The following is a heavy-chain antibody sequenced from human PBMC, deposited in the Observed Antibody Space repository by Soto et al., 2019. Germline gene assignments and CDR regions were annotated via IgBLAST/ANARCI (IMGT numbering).Heavy chain of an antibody. CDR1: GYTFTSYG. J-gene: IGHJ4*02. D-gene: IGHD2-15*01. Sequence: ASVKVSCKASGYTFTSYGISWVRQAPGQGLEWMGWISAYNGNTNYAQKLQGRVTMTTDTSTSTAYMELRSLRSDDTAVYYCARAAKVKTVVADFDYWGQGTLVTVSS. V-gene: IGHV1-18*01. CDR2: ISAYNGNT. CDR3: ARAAKVKTVVADFDY.